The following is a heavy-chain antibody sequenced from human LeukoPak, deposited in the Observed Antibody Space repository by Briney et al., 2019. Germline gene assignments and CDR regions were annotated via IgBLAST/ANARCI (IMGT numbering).Heavy chain of an antibody. J-gene: IGHJ6*03. V-gene: IGHV4-4*09. CDR1: GGSISSYY. Sequence: SETLSLTCTVSGGSISSYYWSWIRHPPGKGLEWIGYINTGGRTDCNPSLKSRVTISVDTSKNQFSLNLISVTAADTAVYYCARLPAAPGNYYYYYMDVWAKGTTVTVSS. CDR2: INTGGRT. D-gene: IGHD6-13*01. CDR3: ARLPAAPGNYYYYYMDV.